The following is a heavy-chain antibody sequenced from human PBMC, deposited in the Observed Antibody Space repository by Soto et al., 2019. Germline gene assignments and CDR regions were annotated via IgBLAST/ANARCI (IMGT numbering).Heavy chain of an antibody. D-gene: IGHD2-2*01. CDR1: GGSISSGDYY. CDR3: ARGESAIRTIDAFDI. V-gene: IGHV4-30-4*01. Sequence: QVQLQESGPGLVKPSQTLSLTCTVSGGSISSGDYYWSWIRQPPGKGLEWIGYIYYSGSTYYNPSLKSRVTTSVDTSKNQFSLKLSSVTAADTAVYYCARGESAIRTIDAFDIWGQGTMVTVSS. CDR2: IYYSGST. J-gene: IGHJ3*02.